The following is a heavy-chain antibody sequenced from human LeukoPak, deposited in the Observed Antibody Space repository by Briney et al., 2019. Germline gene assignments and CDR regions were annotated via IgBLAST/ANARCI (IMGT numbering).Heavy chain of an antibody. J-gene: IGHJ4*02. CDR1: GESLSKYY. V-gene: IGHV4-34*01. Sequence: SETLSPTCAVYGESLSKYYWTWIRQSPGKGLEWIGEINHRGSTNLNPSLKSRVTLSVDTSEYQFSLKLTSVTAADAAVYYCASSVGSTDYWGQGTLVTVSS. D-gene: IGHD1-26*01. CDR3: ASSVGSTDY. CDR2: INHRGST.